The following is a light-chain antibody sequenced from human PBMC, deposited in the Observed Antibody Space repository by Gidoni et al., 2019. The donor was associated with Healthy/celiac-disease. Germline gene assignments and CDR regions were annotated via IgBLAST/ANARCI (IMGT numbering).Light chain of an antibody. CDR1: QSVSIY. Sequence: EIVLTQSPATLSLSPGERATLSCRASQSVSIYLAWYQQKPGQAPRLLIYDASNRATGIPARFSGSGSGTDFTLTNSNLEPEDFAVYYCQQRSNWRGLTFXGXTKVEIK. V-gene: IGKV3-11*01. CDR3: QQRSNWRGLT. CDR2: DAS. J-gene: IGKJ4*01.